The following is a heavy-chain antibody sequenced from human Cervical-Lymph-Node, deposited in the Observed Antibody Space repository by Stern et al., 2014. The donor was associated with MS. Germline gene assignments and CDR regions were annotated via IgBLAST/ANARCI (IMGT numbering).Heavy chain of an antibody. Sequence: QLQLQESGPGLVKPSETLSLTCTVSGGSISSSSYYWGWIRQPPGKGLEWIGRIYYSGSTYTPPSLKSRATIPVETPKTHFSLKLSSVTAADTAVYYCARWAYSSGWYNWFDPWGQGTLVTVSS. CDR3: ARWAYSSGWYNWFDP. J-gene: IGHJ5*02. CDR1: GGSISSSSYY. V-gene: IGHV4-39*01. D-gene: IGHD3-22*01. CDR2: IYYSGST.